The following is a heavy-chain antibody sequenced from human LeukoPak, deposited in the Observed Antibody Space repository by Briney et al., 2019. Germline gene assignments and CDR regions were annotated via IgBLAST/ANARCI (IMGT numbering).Heavy chain of an antibody. Sequence: VASVKVSCKASGYTFTSYGISWVRQAPGQGLEWMGWISAYNGNTNYAQKLQGRVTITADKSTSTAYMELSSLRSEDTAVYYCARAREDYGDYLDAFDIWGQGTMVTVSS. D-gene: IGHD4-17*01. CDR3: ARAREDYGDYLDAFDI. CDR2: ISAYNGNT. J-gene: IGHJ3*02. CDR1: GYTFTSYG. V-gene: IGHV1-18*01.